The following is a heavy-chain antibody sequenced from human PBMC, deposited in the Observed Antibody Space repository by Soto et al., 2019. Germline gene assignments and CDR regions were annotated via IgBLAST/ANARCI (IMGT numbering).Heavy chain of an antibody. CDR1: GFTFSNYA. CDR3: TKANRYCSGANCFTFDY. Sequence: GGSLRLSCTASGFTFSNYAMSWVRQAPGKGLEWVSTFSSGGGGTYYADPVKGRFTISRDNSKNTLSLQMNSLRAEDTAVFYCTKANRYCSGANCFTFDYWGQGTLVTVSS. J-gene: IGHJ4*02. CDR2: FSSGGGGT. D-gene: IGHD2-15*01. V-gene: IGHV3-23*01.